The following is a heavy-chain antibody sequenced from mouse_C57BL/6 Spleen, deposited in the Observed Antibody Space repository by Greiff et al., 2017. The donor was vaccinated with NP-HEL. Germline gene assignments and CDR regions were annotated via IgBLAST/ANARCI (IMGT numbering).Heavy chain of an antibody. CDR3: AHITTVVERYFDV. D-gene: IGHD1-1*01. CDR2: IYPRSGNT. Sequence: VKLMESGAELARPGASVKLSCKASGYTFTSYGISWVKQRTGQGLEWIGEIYPRSGNTSYNEKFKGKATLTADKSSSTAYMELRSLTSEDSAVYFCAHITTVVERYFDVWGTGTTVTVSS. J-gene: IGHJ1*03. V-gene: IGHV1-81*01. CDR1: GYTFTSYG.